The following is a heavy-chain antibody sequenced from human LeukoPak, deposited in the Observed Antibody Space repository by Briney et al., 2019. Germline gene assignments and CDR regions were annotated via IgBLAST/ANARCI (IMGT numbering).Heavy chain of an antibody. CDR1: GGSISSYY. J-gene: IGHJ4*02. D-gene: IGHD6-13*01. CDR3: ARARYSSSWMVWGGDYFDY. Sequence: PSQTLSLTCTVSGGSISSYYSSWIRHPAGKGLEWIGLIYTSVSTTSNPSLKSRVTISVDKSKNQFSLKRSSVTAGDTAVYYCARARYSSSWMVWGGDYFDYWGEGTLVTVSS. CDR2: IYTSVST. V-gene: IGHV4-4*07.